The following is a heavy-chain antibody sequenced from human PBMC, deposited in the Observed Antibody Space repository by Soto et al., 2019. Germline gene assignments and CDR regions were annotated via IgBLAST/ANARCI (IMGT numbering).Heavy chain of an antibody. D-gene: IGHD6-19*01. CDR1: GFTFSTYS. Sequence: EVQLVESGGGLLRPGGSLRLSCAASGFTFSTYSMNWVRQAPGKGLEWVSSISSSSRYIYYADSVKGRFTISRDNAKNSLFLQMNSLRAEDTAVYYCARDVAEAGLPFDYWGQGTLVTVSS. CDR3: ARDVAEAGLPFDY. J-gene: IGHJ4*02. V-gene: IGHV3-21*01. CDR2: ISSSSRYI.